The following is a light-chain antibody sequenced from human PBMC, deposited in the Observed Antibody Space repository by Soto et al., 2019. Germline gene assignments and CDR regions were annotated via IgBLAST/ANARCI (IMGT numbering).Light chain of an antibody. V-gene: IGLV2-14*01. CDR2: EVT. CDR1: SSDVGGYNA. Sequence: QSVLSQPASVSGSHGQTITISCTGTSSDVGGYNAVSWYQHHPGKAPKLIIYEVTHRPSGVSDRFSASKSGNTASLTISGLQAEDEADYYCNSFRVSHLYVFGTGTKVTV. J-gene: IGLJ1*01. CDR3: NSFRVSHLYV.